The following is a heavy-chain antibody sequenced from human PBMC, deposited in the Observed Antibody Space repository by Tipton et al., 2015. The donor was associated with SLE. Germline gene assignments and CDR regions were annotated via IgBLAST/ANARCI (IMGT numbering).Heavy chain of an antibody. CDR2: INTDGSDT. Sequence: SLRLSCEASGFTFDDYGMSWVRQAPGKGLVWVSRINTDGSDTTYADSVKGRFTISRDNAKNTVYLQMNSLRAEDTAVYYCVRDRQWLIGDYWGQGMLVTVSS. J-gene: IGHJ4*02. CDR1: GFTFDDYG. V-gene: IGHV3-74*01. D-gene: IGHD6-19*01. CDR3: VRDRQWLIGDY.